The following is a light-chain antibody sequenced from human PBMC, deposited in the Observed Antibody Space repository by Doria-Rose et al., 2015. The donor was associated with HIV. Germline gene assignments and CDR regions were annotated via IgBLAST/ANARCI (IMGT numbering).Light chain of an antibody. CDR1: QSVSRSY. J-gene: IGKJ5*01. CDR2: DAS. Sequence: TQSPGTLSLSPGGRATLSCRASQSVSRSYLAWYQQKPGLAPRLLIYDASSRATGIPDRFSGSGSGTDFTLIISRLEPEDFGVYYCQQYGSSPTTFGQGTRLGIK. CDR3: QQYGSSPTT. V-gene: IGKV3-20*01.